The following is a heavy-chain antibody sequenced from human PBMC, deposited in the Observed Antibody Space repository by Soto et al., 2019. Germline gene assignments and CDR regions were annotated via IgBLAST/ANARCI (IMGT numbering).Heavy chain of an antibody. V-gene: IGHV3-48*02. CDR1: GFTFSSYS. J-gene: IGHJ4*02. CDR2: ISYSGSTI. D-gene: IGHD3-22*01. Sequence: GGSLRLSCAASGFTFSSYSMNWVRQAPGKGLEWVSYISYSGSTIYYADSVKGRFTISRDNAKNSLYLQMNSLRDEDTAVYYCARGYYYSSGYDWPTAFDYWGQGTLVTVSS. CDR3: ARGYYYSSGYDWPTAFDY.